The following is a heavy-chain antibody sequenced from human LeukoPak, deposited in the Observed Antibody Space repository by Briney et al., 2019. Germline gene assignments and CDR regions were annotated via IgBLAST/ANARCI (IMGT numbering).Heavy chain of an antibody. CDR1: GFTFSSYG. V-gene: IGHV3-30*02. D-gene: IGHD6-19*01. CDR3: ARGQTETQQWLVRDLDY. Sequence: PGGSLRLSCAATGFTFSSYGMHWVRQAPGKGLEWVAFIRYDGSNKYYADSVKGRFTISRDNSKNTLYLQMNSLRAEDTAVYYCARGQTETQQWLVRDLDYWGQGTLVTVSS. CDR2: IRYDGSNK. J-gene: IGHJ4*02.